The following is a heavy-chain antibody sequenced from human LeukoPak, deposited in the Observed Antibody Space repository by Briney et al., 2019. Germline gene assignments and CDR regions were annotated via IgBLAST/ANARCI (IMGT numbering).Heavy chain of an antibody. CDR2: INPNSGGT. CDR3: ARGGYPRSLYYYYGMGV. D-gene: IGHD5-12*01. Sequence: APVKVSCKASGYTFTGYYMHWVRQAPGQGLEWMGWINPNSGGTNYAQKFQGRVTMTRDTSISTAYMELSRLRSDDTAVYYCARGGYPRSLYYYYGMGVWGQGTTVTVSS. CDR1: GYTFTGYY. J-gene: IGHJ6*02. V-gene: IGHV1-2*02.